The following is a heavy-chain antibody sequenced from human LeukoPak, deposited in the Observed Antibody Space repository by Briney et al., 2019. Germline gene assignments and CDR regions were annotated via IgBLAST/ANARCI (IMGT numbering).Heavy chain of an antibody. Sequence: QSGGSLRLSCAASGFILSDHYIDWVRQAPGKGLEWVGRTRNKANSYTTEYAASVKGRFTISRDDPKNLLYLQMNSLKSEDTAVYYCGRSGRYRPSDLWGQGTLVTVSS. D-gene: IGHD1-26*01. CDR2: TRNKANSYTT. V-gene: IGHV3-72*01. J-gene: IGHJ5*02. CDR1: GFILSDHY. CDR3: GRSGRYRPSDL.